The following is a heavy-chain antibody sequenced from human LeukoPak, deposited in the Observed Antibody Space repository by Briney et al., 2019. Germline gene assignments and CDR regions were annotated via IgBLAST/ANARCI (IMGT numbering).Heavy chain of an antibody. V-gene: IGHV3-9*01. CDR3: AKETYVTTDY. Sequence: GRSLRLSCAASGFTFDDYAMHWVRQAPGKGLEWVSGISWNSGSIGYADSVKGRFTISRDNAKNSLYLQMNSLRAEDTALYYCAKETYVTTDYWGQGTLVTVSS. CDR1: GFTFDDYA. CDR2: ISWNSGSI. D-gene: IGHD4-17*01. J-gene: IGHJ4*02.